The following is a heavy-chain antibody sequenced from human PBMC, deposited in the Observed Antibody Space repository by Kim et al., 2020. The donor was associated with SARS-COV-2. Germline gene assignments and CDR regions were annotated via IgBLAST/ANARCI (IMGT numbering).Heavy chain of an antibody. V-gene: IGHV3-48*02. Sequence: GGSLRLSCAASGFTFSSYSMNWVRQAPGKGLEWVSYISSSSTIYYADSVKGRFTISRDNAKNSLYLQMNSLRDEDTAVYYCARDWFDPWGQGTLVTVSS. CDR1: GFTFSSYS. CDR2: ISSSSTI. CDR3: ARDWFDP. J-gene: IGHJ5*02.